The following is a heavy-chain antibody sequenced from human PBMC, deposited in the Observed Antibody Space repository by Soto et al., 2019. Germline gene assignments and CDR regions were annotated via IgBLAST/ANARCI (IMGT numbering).Heavy chain of an antibody. D-gene: IGHD5-12*01. J-gene: IGHJ4*02. CDR3: AKEGAGGYDYFVY. V-gene: IGHV1-3*05. CDR1: GYTFTSYA. Sequence: QVQLVQSGAEEKKPGASVKVSCKASGYTFTSYAMHWVRQAPGQRLEWMGWINGGNGDTKYSQKFQGRVTITRDTSASTAYMELSSLRSEDTAVYYCAKEGAGGYDYFVYWGQGTLVTVSS. CDR2: INGGNGDT.